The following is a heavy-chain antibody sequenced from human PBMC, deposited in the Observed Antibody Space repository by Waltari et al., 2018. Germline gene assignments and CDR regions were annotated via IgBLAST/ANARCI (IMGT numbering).Heavy chain of an antibody. V-gene: IGHV3-7*01. CDR3: VKGGGSGWPFNY. J-gene: IGHJ4*02. CDR1: GFSFSDSW. D-gene: IGHD6-19*01. CDR2: INQAGSEQ. Sequence: EVQLVEAGGGLVQQGESLRLSCAASGFSFSDSWMSWVRQAPGRGLEWVANINQAGSEQNYVDSVKGRFTISRDNAKNSLYLQKNSLRVEDTAVYYCVKGGGSGWPFNYWGQGILVTVSS.